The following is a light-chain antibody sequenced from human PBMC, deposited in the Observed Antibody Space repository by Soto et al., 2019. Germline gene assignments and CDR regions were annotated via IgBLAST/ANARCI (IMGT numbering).Light chain of an antibody. Sequence: QSALTQPASVSGSPGQSITISCTGTSSDVGGYNYVSWYQQHPGKAPKLMIYEVSNRPSGVSNRFSGSKSGNTASLTISGLHDDDEEDYYYSSSSTSSTLVVFCGGT. CDR1: SSDVGGYNY. CDR3: SSSSTSSTLVV. J-gene: IGLJ2*01. CDR2: EVS. V-gene: IGLV2-14*01.